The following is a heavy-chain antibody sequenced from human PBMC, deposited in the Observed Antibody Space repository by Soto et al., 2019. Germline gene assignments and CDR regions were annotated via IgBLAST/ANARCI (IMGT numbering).Heavy chain of an antibody. CDR1: GFSLRTYG. CDR3: ARDVVTAVSGSVNCLEL. J-gene: IGHJ5*02. Sequence: QVQLVESGGGVVQSGRSLTLSCAASGFSLRTYGIHWIRRAPGKGLEWVAFIRYDGTKKFYANSVNGRSTISKDNSNNIRNLQSSGLRADDTAVYYCARDVVTAVSGSVNCLELCGQGTLVTVSS. D-gene: IGHD2-21*01. V-gene: IGHV3-33*01. CDR2: IRYDGTKK.